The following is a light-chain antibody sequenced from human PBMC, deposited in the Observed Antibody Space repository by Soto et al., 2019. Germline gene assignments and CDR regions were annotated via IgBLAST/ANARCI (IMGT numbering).Light chain of an antibody. V-gene: IGLV1-44*01. Sequence: QSVLTQPPSASGTPGQRVTISCSGSTSNIGRNPVYWYQQLPGTAPKLLIYSTSQRPSGVPDRFSGSKSGTSASLAISGLQSEDEADYHCAAWDDSLIGVVFGGGTKLTVL. CDR1: TSNIGRNP. CDR2: STS. J-gene: IGLJ2*01. CDR3: AAWDDSLIGVV.